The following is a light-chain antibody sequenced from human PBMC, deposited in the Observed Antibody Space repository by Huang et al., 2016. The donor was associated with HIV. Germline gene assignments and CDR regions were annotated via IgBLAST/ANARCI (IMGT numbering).Light chain of an antibody. V-gene: IGKV3-15*01. Sequence: EIVMTQSPGTLSLSPGERATLSCRPSQSVSSNLAWYQHKPGQAPRLLIYGASTRATGGPARFSGSGSGTEFTLTISSLQSDDFVVYYGQQYQDWPRTFGQGTKVEIK. J-gene: IGKJ1*01. CDR3: QQYQDWPRT. CDR2: GAS. CDR1: QSVSSN.